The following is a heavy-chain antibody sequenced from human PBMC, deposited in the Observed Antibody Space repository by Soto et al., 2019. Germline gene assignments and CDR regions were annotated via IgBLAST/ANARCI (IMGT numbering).Heavy chain of an antibody. CDR3: ARSSYYYDSSGYSYVY. V-gene: IGHV4-59*08. Sequence: SETMSLTCTDSGGSISSYYWSWIRQPPGKGLEWIGYIYYSGSTNYNPSLKSRVTISVDTSKNQFSLKLSSVTAADTAVYYCARSSYYYDSSGYSYVYWGQGTLVTSPQ. D-gene: IGHD3-22*01. CDR2: IYYSGST. CDR1: GGSISSYY. J-gene: IGHJ4*02.